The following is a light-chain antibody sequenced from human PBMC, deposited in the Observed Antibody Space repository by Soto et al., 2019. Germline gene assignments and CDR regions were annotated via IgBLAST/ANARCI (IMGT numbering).Light chain of an antibody. CDR1: SSDVGLYNL. J-gene: IGLJ3*02. CDR2: EVN. CDR3: CSYVGSSILM. Sequence: QSVLTQPASVSGSPGQSITISCTETSSDVGLYNLVSWYQQLPGKAPKLIIYEVNERPSGISDRFSGSKSGNTASLTISGLQDEDEADYYCCSYVGSSILMFGGGTQLTVL. V-gene: IGLV2-23*02.